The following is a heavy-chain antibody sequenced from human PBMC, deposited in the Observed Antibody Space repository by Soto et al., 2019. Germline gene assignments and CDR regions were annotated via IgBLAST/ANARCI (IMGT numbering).Heavy chain of an antibody. CDR1: GFSLGTYW. D-gene: IGHD6-19*01. Sequence: EVFLVESGGDLVQPGGSLRLSCAASGFSLGTYWMSWVRQAPGKGLEWVASIKQDGSEIYYVDSVKGRFTISRDYAKNSLFLQMESLRADDTSLYFCARDFQWLGPSSDYWGQGTLVTVSS. CDR3: ARDFQWLGPSSDY. J-gene: IGHJ4*02. CDR2: IKQDGSEI. V-gene: IGHV3-7*01.